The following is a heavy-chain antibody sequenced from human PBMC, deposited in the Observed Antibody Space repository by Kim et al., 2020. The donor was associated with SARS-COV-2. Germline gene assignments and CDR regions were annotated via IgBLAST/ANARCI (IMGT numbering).Heavy chain of an antibody. J-gene: IGHJ4*02. D-gene: IGHD3-10*01. Sequence: PPLQSRVTISVDTSKNPFSLKLSSVTAADTAVYYCVRSGSYYNFPLYYFDYWGQGTLVTVSS. CDR3: VRSGSYYNFPLYYFDY. V-gene: IGHV4-59*01.